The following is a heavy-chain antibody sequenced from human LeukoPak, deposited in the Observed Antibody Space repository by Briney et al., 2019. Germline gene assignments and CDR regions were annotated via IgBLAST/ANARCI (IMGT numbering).Heavy chain of an antibody. CDR3: ARCSRSSTDCYSAFDI. V-gene: IGHV3-20*04. J-gene: IGHJ3*02. D-gene: IGHD2-2*02. CDR2: ITNWNGGST. CDR1: GFTFDDYG. Sequence: PGGSLRPSCEASGFTFDDYGMSWVRQSTGKGLEWVSAITNWNGGSTGYADSVRGRFTISRDNAKNSLYLQMNSLRAEDTALYYCARCSRSSTDCYSAFDIWGQGTMVTVSS.